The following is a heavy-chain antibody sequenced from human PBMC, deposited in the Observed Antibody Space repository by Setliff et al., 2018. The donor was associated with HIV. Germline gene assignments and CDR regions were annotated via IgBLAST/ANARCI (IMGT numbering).Heavy chain of an antibody. J-gene: IGHJ3*02. CDR3: ARSLVPSGYYYGRHAFDI. CDR2: IYYSGNT. CDR1: GASIRGHY. V-gene: IGHV4-59*08. Sequence: SETLSLTCSVSGASIRGHYWSWIRQSPGKGLEWIGNIYYSGNTNYNPSFKSRVTIPVDTSKNQFSLRVNSVTAADTAVYYCARSLVPSGYYYGRHAFDIWGQGTKVT. D-gene: IGHD3-22*01.